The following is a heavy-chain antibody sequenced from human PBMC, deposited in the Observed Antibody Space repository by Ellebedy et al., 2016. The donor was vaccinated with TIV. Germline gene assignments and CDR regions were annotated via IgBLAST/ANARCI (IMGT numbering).Heavy chain of an antibody. CDR2: IKQDGSKR. J-gene: IGHJ4*02. V-gene: IGHV3-7*03. Sequence: PGGSLRLSCAASGFTFSSYWMSWVRQAPGKGLEWVANIKQDGSKRFYVDSVKGRITISRDNAKNSLYLQMNNLRAEDTAVYHCARDTLVGVTDSYFDYWGQGTLVTVSS. CDR3: ARDTLVGVTDSYFDY. D-gene: IGHD1-26*01. CDR1: GFTFSSYW.